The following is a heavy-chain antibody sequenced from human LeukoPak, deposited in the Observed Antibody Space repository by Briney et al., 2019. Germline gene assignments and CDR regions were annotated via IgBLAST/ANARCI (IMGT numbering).Heavy chain of an antibody. D-gene: IGHD6-25*01. CDR1: GFNFNMFA. J-gene: IGHJ4*02. CDR2: PSRGGGTT. CDR3: AKEQRIRHCSEGVCMEGYYFDY. V-gene: IGHV3-23*01. Sequence: PGGSLRLSCSGTGFNFNMFAINWVRQAPGKGLEWVSGPSRGGGTTSYADSVKGRFTISRDNSKKTVFLQMNSLKSDDTAVYYCAKEQRIRHCSEGVCMEGYYFDYWGQGTLVTVSS.